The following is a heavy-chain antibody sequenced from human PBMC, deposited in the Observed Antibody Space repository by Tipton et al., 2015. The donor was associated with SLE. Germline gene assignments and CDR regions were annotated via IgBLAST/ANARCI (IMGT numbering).Heavy chain of an antibody. Sequence: LRLSCAVYGGSFSGYYWSWIRQPPGKGLEWIGSIYYSGSTYYNPSLKSRVTISVDTSKNQFSLKLSSVTAADTAVYYCARGPLLDLWGRGTLVTVSS. CDR3: ARGPLLDL. CDR1: GGSFSGYY. V-gene: IGHV4-34*01. CDR2: IYYSGST. J-gene: IGHJ2*01. D-gene: IGHD5/OR15-5a*01.